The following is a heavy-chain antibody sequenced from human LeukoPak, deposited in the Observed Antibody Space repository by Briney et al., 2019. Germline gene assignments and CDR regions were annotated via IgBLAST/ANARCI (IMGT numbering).Heavy chain of an antibody. J-gene: IGHJ4*02. CDR2: MNQDGSEK. D-gene: IGHD2-2*01. Sequence: PGGSLRLSCAASGFTFSSYWMSWVRQAPGKGLEWVANMNQDGSEKYYVDSVKGRLTISRDNAKNSLYLQMNSLRAEDTAVYYCTRDSSCYDYWGQGTLVTVSS. V-gene: IGHV3-7*01. CDR1: GFTFSSYW. CDR3: TRDSSCYDY.